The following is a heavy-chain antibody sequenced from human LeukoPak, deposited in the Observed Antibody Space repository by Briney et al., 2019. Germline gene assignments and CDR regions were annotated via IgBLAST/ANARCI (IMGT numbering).Heavy chain of an antibody. CDR3: ARDGVLDIAARSWFDF. J-gene: IGHJ4*02. CDR1: GGSISSSNW. V-gene: IGHV4-4*02. D-gene: IGHD6-6*01. Sequence: PSETLSLTCAVSGGSISSSNWWSWVRQPPGKGLEWIGNIYYSGSTYYNPSLKSRVTISVDTSKNQFSLKLSSVTAADTAVYYCARDGVLDIAARSWFDFWGQGTLVTVSS. CDR2: IYYSGST.